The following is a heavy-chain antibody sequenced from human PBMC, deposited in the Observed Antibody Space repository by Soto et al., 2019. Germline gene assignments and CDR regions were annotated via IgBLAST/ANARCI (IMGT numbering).Heavy chain of an antibody. CDR1: GFTFGRYA. D-gene: IGHD3-10*01. Sequence: EVQLLESGGGLVQPGGSLRLSCAASGFTFGRYAMTWVRQAPGKGLELVSTVAQSGDTYYADSVRGRFDISRDNSQNRLFLQMDSLRAEDTAISHCVRDWYTVSGSPDDIPLDYWGQGLLVTVSS. J-gene: IGHJ4*02. CDR3: VRDWYTVSGSPDDIPLDY. V-gene: IGHV3-23*01. CDR2: VAQSGDT.